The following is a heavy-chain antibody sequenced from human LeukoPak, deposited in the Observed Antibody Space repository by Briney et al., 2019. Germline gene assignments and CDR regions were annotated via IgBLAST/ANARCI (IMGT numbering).Heavy chain of an antibody. V-gene: IGHV4-59*11. Sequence: SETLSLTCTVSGGSISSHYWSWIRQPPGKGLEWIGYIYYSGSTNYNPSLKSRVTVSVDTSKNQFSLKLSSVTAADTAVYYCARVSKSTMVRGVIHWFDPWGQGTLATVSS. CDR2: IYYSGST. D-gene: IGHD3-10*01. CDR1: GGSISSHY. J-gene: IGHJ5*02. CDR3: ARVSKSTMVRGVIHWFDP.